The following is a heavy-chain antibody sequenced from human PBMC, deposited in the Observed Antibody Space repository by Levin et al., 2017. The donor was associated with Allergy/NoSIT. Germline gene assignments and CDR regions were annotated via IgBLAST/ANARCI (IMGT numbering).Heavy chain of an antibody. J-gene: IGHJ4*02. Sequence: QAGGSLRLSCAASGFTFSSYEMNWVRQAPGKGLEWVSYISSSGSTIYYADSVKGRFTISRDNAKNSLYLQMNSLRAEDTAVYYCARGNRIRFTSAAGTGVFDYWGQGTLVTVSS. V-gene: IGHV3-48*03. D-gene: IGHD6-13*01. CDR3: ARGNRIRFTSAAGTGVFDY. CDR1: GFTFSSYE. CDR2: ISSSGSTI.